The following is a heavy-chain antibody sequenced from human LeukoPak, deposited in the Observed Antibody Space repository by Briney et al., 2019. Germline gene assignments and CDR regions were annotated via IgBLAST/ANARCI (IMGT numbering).Heavy chain of an antibody. CDR2: IYYSGST. V-gene: IGHV4-59*01. CDR1: GGSISSYY. D-gene: IGHD6-19*01. Sequence: SETLSLTCTVSGGSISSYYWSWIRQPPGKGLEWIGYIYYSGSTNYNPSLKSRVTISVDTSKNQFSLKLSSVTAADTAVYYCAREKAVAGSFDYWGQGTLVTVSS. CDR3: AREKAVAGSFDY. J-gene: IGHJ4*02.